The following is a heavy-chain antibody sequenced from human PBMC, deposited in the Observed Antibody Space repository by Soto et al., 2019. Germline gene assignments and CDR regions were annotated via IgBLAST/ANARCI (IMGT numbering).Heavy chain of an antibody. CDR2: IDWDDDK. D-gene: IGHD6-13*01. Sequence: SGPTLVNPTQTLTLTCTLSGVSLTTSGVGVGWIRQPPGKALEWLARIDWDDDKYYSTSLKTRLTISKDTSKNQVVLTMTNMDPVDTATYYCARLRIAAATFDHWGQGTLVTVS. V-gene: IGHV2-70*11. CDR1: GVSLTTSGVG. J-gene: IGHJ5*02. CDR3: ARLRIAAATFDH.